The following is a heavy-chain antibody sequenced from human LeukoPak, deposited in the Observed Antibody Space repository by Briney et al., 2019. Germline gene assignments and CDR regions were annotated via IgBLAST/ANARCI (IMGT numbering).Heavy chain of an antibody. J-gene: IGHJ6*03. D-gene: IGHD2-15*01. CDR1: GFTFSSYS. CDR3: ARGRYCSGGSCYGVDYYYMDV. V-gene: IGHV3-21*04. CDR2: ISSSSSYI. Sequence: GGSLRLSCAASGFTFSSYSMNWVRQAPGKGLEWVSSISSSSSYIYYADSVKGRFTISRDNAKNSLYLQMNSLRAEDTALYYCARGRYCSGGSCYGVDYYYMDVWGKGTTVTVSS.